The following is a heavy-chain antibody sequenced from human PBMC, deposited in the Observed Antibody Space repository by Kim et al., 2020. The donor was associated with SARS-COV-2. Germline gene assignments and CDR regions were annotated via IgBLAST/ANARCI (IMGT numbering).Heavy chain of an antibody. CDR2: IYHDGST. CDR3: ARGRGGMAFDI. CDR1: GGSVSSSNW. V-gene: IGHV4-4*02. D-gene: IGHD3-10*01. J-gene: IGHJ3*02. Sequence: SETLSLTCAVSGGSVSSSNWWSWVHQPPEKGLEWIGEIYHDGSTHYNPSLKSRVTISVDKPKNQFSLTLSSVTAADTAVYYCARGRGGMAFDIWGQGTMVTVSS.